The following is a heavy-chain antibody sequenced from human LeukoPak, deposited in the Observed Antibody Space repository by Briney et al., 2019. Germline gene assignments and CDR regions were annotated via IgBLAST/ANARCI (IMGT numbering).Heavy chain of an antibody. J-gene: IGHJ4*02. D-gene: IGHD3-16*02. V-gene: IGHV1-18*01. CDR3: ASSIHLGELSLPFDY. Sequence: VASVKVSCKASGYTFTSYGISWVRQAPGQGLEWMGWISAYNGNTNYAQKLQGRVTMTTDTSTSTAYMELRSLRSDDTAVYYCASSIHLGELSLPFDYWGQGTLVTVSS. CDR1: GYTFTSYG. CDR2: ISAYNGNT.